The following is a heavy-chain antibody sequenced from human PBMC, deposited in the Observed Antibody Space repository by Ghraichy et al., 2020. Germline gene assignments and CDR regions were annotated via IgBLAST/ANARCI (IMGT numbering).Heavy chain of an antibody. Sequence: LSLTCAASGFTFSSYGMHWVRQAPGKGLEWVAVIWYDGSNKYYADSVKGRFTISRDNSKNTLYLQMNSLRAEDTAVYYCARGGIAVAQPDFDYWGQGTLVTVSS. D-gene: IGHD6-19*01. CDR3: ARGGIAVAQPDFDY. CDR1: GFTFSSYG. CDR2: IWYDGSNK. J-gene: IGHJ4*02. V-gene: IGHV3-33*01.